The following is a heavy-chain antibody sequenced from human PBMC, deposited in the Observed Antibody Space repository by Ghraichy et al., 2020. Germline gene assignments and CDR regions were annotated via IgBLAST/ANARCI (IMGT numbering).Heavy chain of an antibody. Sequence: ASVKVSCKASGYTFTSYGISWVRQAPGQGLEWMGWISAYNGNTNYAQKLQGRVTMTTDTSTSTAYMELRSLRSDDTAVYYCARDGVLAAAAITPHDQNYFDYWGQGTLVTVSS. J-gene: IGHJ4*02. CDR2: ISAYNGNT. CDR3: ARDGVLAAAAITPHDQNYFDY. V-gene: IGHV1-18*04. CDR1: GYTFTSYG. D-gene: IGHD2-15*01.